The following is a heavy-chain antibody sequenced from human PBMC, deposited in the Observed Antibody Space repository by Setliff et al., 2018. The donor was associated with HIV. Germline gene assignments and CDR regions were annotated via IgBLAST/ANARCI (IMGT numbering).Heavy chain of an antibody. CDR1: GYSISSGYY. CDR3: ARHGAVAGANYFDF. Sequence: SETLSLTCAVSGYSISSGYYWGWIRQPPGKGLEWIGCVYQSGSTYYNVSLKSRVIISVDTSKNQFSLKLNSVTAADTAIYYCARHGAVAGANYFDFWGQGTLVTVSS. CDR2: VYQSGST. V-gene: IGHV4-38-2*01. J-gene: IGHJ4*02. D-gene: IGHD6-19*01.